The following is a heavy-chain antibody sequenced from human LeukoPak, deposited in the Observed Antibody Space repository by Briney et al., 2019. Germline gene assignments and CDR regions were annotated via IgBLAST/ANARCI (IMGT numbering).Heavy chain of an antibody. V-gene: IGHV1-69*05. CDR3: ARVLGYSSSWPFDY. D-gene: IGHD6-13*01. CDR1: GGTFSSYA. Sequence: SVKVSCKASGGTFSSYAISWVRQAPGQGLEWIGGIIPIFGTANYAQKFQGRVTITTDESTSTAYMELSSLRSEDTAVYYCARVLGYSSSWPFDYWGQGTLVTVSS. J-gene: IGHJ4*02. CDR2: IIPIFGTA.